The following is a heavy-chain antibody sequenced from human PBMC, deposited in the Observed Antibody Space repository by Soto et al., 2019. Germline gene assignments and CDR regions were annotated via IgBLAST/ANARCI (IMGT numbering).Heavy chain of an antibody. CDR3: AREVRGYCSSTSCFYFDY. CDR2: IIPIFGTA. D-gene: IGHD2-2*01. Sequence: ASVKVSCKASGGTFSSYAISWVRQAPGQGLEWMGGIIPIFGTANYAQKFQGRVTITADESTSTAYMELSSLRSEDTAVYYCAREVRGYCSSTSCFYFDYWGQGTLVTVSS. J-gene: IGHJ4*02. V-gene: IGHV1-69*13. CDR1: GGTFSSYA.